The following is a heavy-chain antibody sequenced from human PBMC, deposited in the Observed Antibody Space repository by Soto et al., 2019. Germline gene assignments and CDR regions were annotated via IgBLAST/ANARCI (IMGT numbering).Heavy chain of an antibody. J-gene: IGHJ4*02. CDR3: AHTFAIFGVEILDY. D-gene: IGHD3-3*01. CDR2: IYWNDDK. Sequence: TLVNPTQTLTLTCTFSGFSLSTSGVGVGWIRQPPGKALEWLALIYWNDDKRYSPSLKSRLTITKDTSKNQVVLTMTNMDPVDTATYYCAHTFAIFGVEILDYWGQGTLVTVSS. V-gene: IGHV2-5*01. CDR1: GFSLSTSGVG.